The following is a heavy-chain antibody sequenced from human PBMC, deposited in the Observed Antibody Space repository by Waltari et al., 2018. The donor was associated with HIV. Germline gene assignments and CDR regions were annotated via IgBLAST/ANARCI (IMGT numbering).Heavy chain of an antibody. D-gene: IGHD1-1*01. CDR2: IRRASYLS. CDR1: GIAFDLFT. V-gene: IGHV3-21*02. CDR3: VRDRTSMTTGDFDS. Sequence: VELVESGGGLFKPGQSLRLSGNASGIAFDLFTMTWVRQAPGPLLEWVASIRRASYLSYDADALKGRISIARDNSKKSLFRQINSMTADDTGLYFCVRDRTSMTTGDFDSWGQGVPVIVSS. J-gene: IGHJ4*02.